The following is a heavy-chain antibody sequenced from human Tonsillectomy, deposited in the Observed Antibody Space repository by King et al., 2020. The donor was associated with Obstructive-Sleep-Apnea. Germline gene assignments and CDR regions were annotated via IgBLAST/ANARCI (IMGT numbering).Heavy chain of an antibody. D-gene: IGHD6-6*01. CDR2: SYYIGST. Sequence: QLQESGPGLVKPSETRSLTCTVSGGSISSSSYYLGWIRHPPGKGPEWIGGSYYIGSTYYNPSLKTRVTISVDTSKNQFSLRLSSVTAADTAVYYCATIAARPYGLDVWGQGTTVTVSS. CDR3: ATIAARPYGLDV. J-gene: IGHJ6*02. CDR1: GGSISSSSYY. V-gene: IGHV4-39*07.